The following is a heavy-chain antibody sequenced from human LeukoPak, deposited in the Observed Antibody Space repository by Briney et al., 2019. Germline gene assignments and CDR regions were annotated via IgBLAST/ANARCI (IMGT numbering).Heavy chain of an antibody. CDR1: GGTFSGYA. J-gene: IGHJ5*02. CDR3: ASTRITMVRGVPPISNWFDP. Sequence: SVKVSCKASGGTFSGYAISWVRQAPGQGLEWMGGIIPIFGTANYAQKFQGRVTITADESTSTAYMELSSLRSEDTAVYYCASTRITMVRGVPPISNWFDPWGQGTLVTVSS. CDR2: IIPIFGTA. V-gene: IGHV1-69*13. D-gene: IGHD3-10*01.